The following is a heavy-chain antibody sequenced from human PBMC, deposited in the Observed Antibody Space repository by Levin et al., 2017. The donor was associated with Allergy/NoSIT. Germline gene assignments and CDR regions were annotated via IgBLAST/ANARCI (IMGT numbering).Heavy chain of an antibody. CDR2: ISSSGRIK. CDR3: ARESPDYNYYYGMDV. J-gene: IGHJ6*02. V-gene: IGHV3-48*03. Sequence: AGGSLRLSCAASGFTFSRYEMNWVRQAPGKGLEWVSYISSSGRIKYYADSVKGRFTISRDNAKNSLYVQMNSLRAEDTAAYYCARESPDYNYYYGMDVWGQGTAVTVSS. CDR1: GFTFSRYE.